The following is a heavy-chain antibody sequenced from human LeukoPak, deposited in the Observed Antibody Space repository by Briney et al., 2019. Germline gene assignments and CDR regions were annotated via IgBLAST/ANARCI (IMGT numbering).Heavy chain of an antibody. D-gene: IGHD6-13*01. CDR3: ARAGMEQQINDP. CDR1: RFTLSSYG. CDR2: IWYEGSNK. V-gene: IGHV3-33*01. Sequence: PGGALRVSCAAPRFTLSSYGVHGVRQAPGKGLEWVAVIWYEGSNKYYADSVKGRFTISRDNYKNTLYLQMNSLRAEDTAVYYCARAGMEQQINDPWGQGTLVTVSS. J-gene: IGHJ5*02.